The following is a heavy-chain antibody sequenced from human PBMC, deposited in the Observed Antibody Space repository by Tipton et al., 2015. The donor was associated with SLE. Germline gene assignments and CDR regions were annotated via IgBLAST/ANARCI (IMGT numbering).Heavy chain of an antibody. Sequence: TLSLTCTVSGGSISSGDYYWSWIRQPPGKGLEWIGYIYYSGSTYYNPSLKSRVTISVDKSNNLFSLKLSSVTAADTAVYYCARVGGGLVGAIDYWGQGTPVTVSS. CDR2: IYYSGST. CDR3: ARVGGGLVGAIDY. V-gene: IGHV4-30-4*01. CDR1: GGSISSGDYY. J-gene: IGHJ4*02. D-gene: IGHD1-26*01.